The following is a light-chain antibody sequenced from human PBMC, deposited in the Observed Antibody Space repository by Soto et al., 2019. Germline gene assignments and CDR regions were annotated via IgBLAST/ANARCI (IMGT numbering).Light chain of an antibody. J-gene: IGLJ3*02. CDR1: NSNIGAGYD. CDR2: GNV. Sequence: QSVLTQTPSVSGAPGQSVTMSCGGSNSNIGAGYDVHWYKQVPGTAPKLLIYGNVNRPAGVLDRFSGSKSGASASLAITELQAEDEADYYCQSYDSSLSGGVFGGGTKLTV. CDR3: QSYDSSLSGGV. V-gene: IGLV1-40*01.